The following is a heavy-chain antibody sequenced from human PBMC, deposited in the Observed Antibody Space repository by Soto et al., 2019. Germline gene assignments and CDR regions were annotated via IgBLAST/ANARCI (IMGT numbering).Heavy chain of an antibody. CDR1: GFSLSTSGVG. J-gene: IGHJ4*02. CDR2: IYWNDDK. V-gene: IGHV2-5*01. Sequence: SGPTLVKPTQTLTLTCTFSGFSLSTSGVGVGWIRQPPGKALEWLALIYWNDDKRYSPSLKSRLTITKDTSKNQVVLTMTNMDPVDTATYYCASTYYYDSSGYYFDYWGQGTLVTVSS. D-gene: IGHD3-22*01. CDR3: ASTYYYDSSGYYFDY.